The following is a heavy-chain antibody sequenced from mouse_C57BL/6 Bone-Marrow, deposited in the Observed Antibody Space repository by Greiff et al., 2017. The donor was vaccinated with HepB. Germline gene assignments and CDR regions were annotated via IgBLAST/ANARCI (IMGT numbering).Heavy chain of an antibody. CDR3: TRDPFYSNYEAWFAY. Sequence: EVKVVESGEGLVKPGGSLKLSCAASGFTFSSYAMSWVRQTPEKRLEWVAYISSGCDYIYYADTVKGRFTISRDNARNTLYLQMSSLKSEDTAMYYCTRDPFYSNYEAWFAYWGQGTLVTVSA. V-gene: IGHV5-9-1*02. CDR2: ISSGCDYI. CDR1: GFTFSSYA. J-gene: IGHJ3*01. D-gene: IGHD2-5*01.